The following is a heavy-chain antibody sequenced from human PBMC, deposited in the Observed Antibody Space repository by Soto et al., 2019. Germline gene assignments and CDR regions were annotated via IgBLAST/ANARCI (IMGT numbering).Heavy chain of an antibody. CDR3: ARHRHGDSSYYYGMDV. CDR1: GYSFTSYW. CDR2: IYPGDSDT. D-gene: IGHD4-17*01. Sequence: PGESLKISCKGSGYSFTSYWIGWVRQMPGKGLEWMGIIYPGDSDTRYSPSFQGQVTISADKSISTAYLQWSSLKASDTAMYYCARHRHGDSSYYYGMDVWGQGTTVTVSS. V-gene: IGHV5-51*01. J-gene: IGHJ6*02.